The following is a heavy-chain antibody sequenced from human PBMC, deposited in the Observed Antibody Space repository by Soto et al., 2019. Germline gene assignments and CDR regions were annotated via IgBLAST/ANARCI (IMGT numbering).Heavy chain of an antibody. CDR1: GYSFTSYW. CDR2: IYPGDSDT. D-gene: IGHD1-26*01. Sequence: PXESLKISCKGSGYSFTSYWIGWVRQMPGKGLEWMGIIYPGDSDTRYSPSFQGQVTISADKSISTAYLQWSSLKASDTAMYYCAREGRGAEHPHHGMDVWGQGTTVTVSS. V-gene: IGHV5-51*01. J-gene: IGHJ6*02. CDR3: AREGRGAEHPHHGMDV.